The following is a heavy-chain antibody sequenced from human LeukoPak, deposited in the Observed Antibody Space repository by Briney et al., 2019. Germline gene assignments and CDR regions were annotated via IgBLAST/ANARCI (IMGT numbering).Heavy chain of an antibody. Sequence: SETLSLTCTVSGGSISSYYWSWIRQPPGKGLEWIGYIYYSGSTNYNPSLKSRVTISVDTSKNQFSLKLRSVTAADTAMYYCARHGNIVVVPAASKAFDIWGQGTMVTVSS. D-gene: IGHD2-2*01. CDR3: ARHGNIVVVPAASKAFDI. J-gene: IGHJ3*02. V-gene: IGHV4-59*01. CDR1: GGSISSYY. CDR2: IYYSGST.